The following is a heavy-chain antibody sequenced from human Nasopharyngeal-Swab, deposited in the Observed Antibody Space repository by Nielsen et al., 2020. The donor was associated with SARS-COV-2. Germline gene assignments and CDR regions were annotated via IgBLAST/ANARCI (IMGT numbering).Heavy chain of an antibody. D-gene: IGHD4-11*01. CDR3: AVTTVTTSSYYYYYGMDV. CDR2: ISAYNGNT. J-gene: IGHJ6*02. V-gene: IGHV1-18*01. CDR1: GYTFTSYG. Sequence: ASVKVSCKASGYTFTSYGISWVRQAPGQGLEWMGWISAYNGNTNYAQKLQSRVTMTTDTSTSTAYMELRSLRSDDTAVYYCAVTTVTTSSYYYYYGMDVWGQGTTVTVSS.